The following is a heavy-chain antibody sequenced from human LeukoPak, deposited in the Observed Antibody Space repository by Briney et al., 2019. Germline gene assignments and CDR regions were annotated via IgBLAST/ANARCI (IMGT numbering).Heavy chain of an antibody. CDR1: GFTFSSYA. Sequence: GGSLRLSCAASGFTFSSYAMSWVRQAPGKGLEWVSAISGSGGSTYYADSVKGRFTTSRDNSKNTLYLQMNSLRAEDTAVYYCAKDRRFGELRGYFDCWGQGTLVTVSS. CDR3: AKDRRFGELRGYFDC. D-gene: IGHD3-10*01. CDR2: ISGSGGST. J-gene: IGHJ4*02. V-gene: IGHV3-23*01.